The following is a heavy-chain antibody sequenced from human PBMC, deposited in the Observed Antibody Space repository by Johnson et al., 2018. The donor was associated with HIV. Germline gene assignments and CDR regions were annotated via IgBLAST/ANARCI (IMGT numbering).Heavy chain of an antibody. Sequence: QVQLVESGGGVVQPGGSLKLSCAASGFNFSSYGMHWVRQAPGKGLEWVAVISYDGSNKYYADSVKGRFTISRDNSKNTLYLQLNSLRAEDTAVYYCARDASYGDYAFDIWGQGTMVTVSS. J-gene: IGHJ3*02. D-gene: IGHD4-17*01. V-gene: IGHV3-33*05. CDR2: ISYDGSNK. CDR3: ARDASYGDYAFDI. CDR1: GFNFSSYG.